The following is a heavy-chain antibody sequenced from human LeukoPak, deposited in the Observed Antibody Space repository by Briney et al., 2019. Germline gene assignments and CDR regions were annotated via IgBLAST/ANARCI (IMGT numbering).Heavy chain of an antibody. J-gene: IGHJ6*02. CDR2: IIPIFGIA. V-gene: IGHV1-69*04. CDR1: GGTFSSYA. CDR3: ARSIQLWPEGYYGMDV. Sequence: SVXVSCKASGGTFSSYAISWVRQAPGQGLEWMGRIIPIFGIANYAQKFQGRVTITADKSTSTAYMELSSLRSEDTAVYYCARSIQLWPEGYYGMDVWGQGTTVTVSS. D-gene: IGHD5-18*01.